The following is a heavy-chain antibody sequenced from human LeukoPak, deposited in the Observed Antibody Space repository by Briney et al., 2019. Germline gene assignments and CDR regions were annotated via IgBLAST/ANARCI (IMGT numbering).Heavy chain of an antibody. Sequence: PAETLSLTCTASGGSISSYYWSWIRQPPGKGLEWIGFIYYSGNSNYNPSLKSRVTISVDTSKNQFSLKVSSVIAADTALYYGARGYGEYVGWGQGTLVTVSS. CDR3: ARGYGEYVG. D-gene: IGHD4-17*01. CDR1: GGSISSYY. CDR2: IYYSGNS. J-gene: IGHJ4*02. V-gene: IGHV4-59*01.